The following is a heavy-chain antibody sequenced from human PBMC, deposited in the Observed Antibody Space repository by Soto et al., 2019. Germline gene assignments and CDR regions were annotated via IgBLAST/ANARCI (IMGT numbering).Heavy chain of an antibody. CDR3: ARDLAIAVAGTGFDY. Sequence: GGSLRLSCAASGFTSSSYSMNWVRQAPGKGLEWVSSISSSSSYIYYADSVKGRFTISRDNAKNSLYLQMNSLRAEDTAVYYCARDLAIAVAGTGFDYRGQGTLVTVSS. D-gene: IGHD6-19*01. CDR2: ISSSSSYI. CDR1: GFTSSSYS. V-gene: IGHV3-21*01. J-gene: IGHJ4*02.